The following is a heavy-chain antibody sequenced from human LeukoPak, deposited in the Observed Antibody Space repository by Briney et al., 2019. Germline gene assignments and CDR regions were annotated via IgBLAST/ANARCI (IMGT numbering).Heavy chain of an antibody. CDR1: GYTFTSYG. J-gene: IGHJ6*02. D-gene: IGHD1-26*01. CDR2: ISAYNGNT. Sequence: GASVKVSCKASGYTFTSYGISWVRQAPGQGLEWMGWISAYNGNTNYAQKLQGRVTMTTDTSTSTAYMELRSLRSDDTTVYYCARGGRETYYYYYGMDVWGQGTTVTVSS. CDR3: ARGGRETYYYYYGMDV. V-gene: IGHV1-18*01.